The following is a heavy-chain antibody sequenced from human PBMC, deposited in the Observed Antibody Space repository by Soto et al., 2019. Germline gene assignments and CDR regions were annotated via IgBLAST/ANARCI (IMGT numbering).Heavy chain of an antibody. CDR1: GYTFTSYG. D-gene: IGHD3-3*01. J-gene: IGHJ4*02. CDR3: ARDTIFGVVIISDY. V-gene: IGHV1-18*01. CDR2: ISAYNGNT. Sequence: RASVKVSCKASGYTFTSYGISWVRQAPGQGLEWMGWISAYNGNTNYAQKLQGRVTMTTDTSTSTAYMELRSLRSDDTAVYYCARDTIFGVVIISDYWGQGTLVTVSS.